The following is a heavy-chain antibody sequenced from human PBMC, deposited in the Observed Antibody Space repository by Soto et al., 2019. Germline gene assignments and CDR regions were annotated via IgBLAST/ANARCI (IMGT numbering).Heavy chain of an antibody. J-gene: IGHJ5*02. CDR3: ARAAVNPNYDFWSGYQNWFDP. CDR1: GYTFTGYY. D-gene: IGHD3-3*01. V-gene: IGHV1-2*04. Sequence: ASVKVSCKASGYTFTGYYMHWVRQAPGQGLEWMGWINPNSGGTNYAQKFQGWVTMTRDTSISTAYMELSRLRSDDTAVYYCARAAVNPNYDFWSGYQNWFDPWGQRTLVTVSS. CDR2: INPNSGGT.